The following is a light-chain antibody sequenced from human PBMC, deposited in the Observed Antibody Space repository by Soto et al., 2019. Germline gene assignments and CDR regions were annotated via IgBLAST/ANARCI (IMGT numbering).Light chain of an antibody. CDR2: DAS. CDR1: HSVSKW. V-gene: IGKV1-5*01. J-gene: IGKJ1*01. CDR3: RQANSFPRT. Sequence: DIQMTQSPSTLSASVGDRVTITCRASHSVSKWLAWYQQRPGKAPKLLIYDASNLESGVPSRFSGSGSGTEFTLTISSLQPEDFATYYCRQANSFPRTFGQGTKVDIK.